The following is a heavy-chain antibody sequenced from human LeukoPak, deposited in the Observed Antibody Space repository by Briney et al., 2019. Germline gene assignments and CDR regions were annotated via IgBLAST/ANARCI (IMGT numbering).Heavy chain of an antibody. CDR3: AKNPQPLVRGGRSQIDY. D-gene: IGHD6-13*01. V-gene: IGHV3-23*01. CDR1: GFTFSSYA. Sequence: PGGSLRLSCAASGFTFSSYAMTWVRQAPEKGLEWVSAISGSGGSTYYADSVKGRFSISRDNSKNTLYLQMNSLRAEDTAVYYCAKNPQPLVRGGRSQIDYWGQGTLVTVSS. J-gene: IGHJ4*02. CDR2: ISGSGGST.